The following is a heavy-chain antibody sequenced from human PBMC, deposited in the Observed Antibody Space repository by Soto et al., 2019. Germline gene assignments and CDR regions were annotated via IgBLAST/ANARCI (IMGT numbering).Heavy chain of an antibody. D-gene: IGHD5-12*01. CDR1: GFTFSSYG. CDR3: ARGPWATIEKYYYYYMDV. J-gene: IGHJ6*03. CDR2: IWYDGSNK. V-gene: IGHV3-33*01. Sequence: LRLSCAASGFTFSSYGMHWVRQAPGKGLEWVAVIWYDGSNKYYADSVKGRFTISRDNSKNTLYLQMNSLRSEDTAVYYCARGPWATIEKYYYYYMDVWGKGTTVTVSS.